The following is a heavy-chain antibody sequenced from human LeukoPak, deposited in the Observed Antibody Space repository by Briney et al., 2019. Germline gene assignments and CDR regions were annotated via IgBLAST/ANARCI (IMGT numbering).Heavy chain of an antibody. CDR2: FYYSGSP. CDR3: ARHYYGDVYYFDF. CDR1: GGSISDHY. V-gene: IGHV4-59*08. J-gene: IGHJ4*02. Sequence: SETLSLTCTVPGGSISDHYWSWIRQPPGKGLEWIGYFYYSGSPRYNPSLKSRVTISVDTSKNQFSLKLTSVTAADAAVYYCARHYYGDVYYFDFWGQGTLVTVSS. D-gene: IGHD4-17*01.